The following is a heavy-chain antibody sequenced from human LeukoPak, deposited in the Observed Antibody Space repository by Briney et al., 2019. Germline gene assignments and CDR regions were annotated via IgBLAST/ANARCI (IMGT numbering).Heavy chain of an antibody. CDR3: ARGLRTTVTTPFDY. V-gene: IGHV3-30*04. CDR1: GFTFSSYA. CDR2: ISYDGSNK. D-gene: IGHD4-17*01. Sequence: GGSLRLSCAASGFTFSSYAMHWVRQAPGKGLEWVAVISYDGSNKYYADSVKGRFTISRDNSKNTLYLQMNSLRAEDTAVYYCARGLRTTVTTPFDYWGQGSLVIVSS. J-gene: IGHJ4*02.